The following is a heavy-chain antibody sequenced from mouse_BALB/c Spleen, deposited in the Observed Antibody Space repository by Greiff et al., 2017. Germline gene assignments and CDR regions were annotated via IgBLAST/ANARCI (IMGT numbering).Heavy chain of an antibody. V-gene: IGHV1-4*01. J-gene: IGHJ1*01. CDR2: INPSSGYT. D-gene: IGHD1-1*01. Sequence: QVQLQQSGAELARPGASVKMSCKASGYTFTSYTMHWVKQRPGQGLEWIGYINPSSGYTNYNQKFKDKATLTADKSSSTAYMQLSSLTSEDSAVYYCAREGYYGSSYNWYFDVWGAGTTVTVSS. CDR1: GYTFTSYT. CDR3: AREGYYGSSYNWYFDV.